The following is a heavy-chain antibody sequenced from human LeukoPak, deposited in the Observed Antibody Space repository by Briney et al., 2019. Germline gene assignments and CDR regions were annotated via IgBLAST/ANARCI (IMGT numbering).Heavy chain of an antibody. Sequence: GGSLRLSCAASGFTFSSYWMTWVRQAPGKGLEWVANIKQDGGVKYYVDSVKGRFTISRDNAKNLLYLQMNSLRADDTAVYYCAKDGPYTTSWYQNWFDPWGQGTLVTVSS. CDR2: IKQDGGVK. J-gene: IGHJ5*02. V-gene: IGHV3-7*01. CDR3: AKDGPYTTSWYQNWFDP. D-gene: IGHD6-13*01. CDR1: GFTFSSYW.